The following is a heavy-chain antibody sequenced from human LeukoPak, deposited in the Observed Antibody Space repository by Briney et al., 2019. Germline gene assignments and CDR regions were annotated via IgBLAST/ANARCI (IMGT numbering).Heavy chain of an antibody. Sequence: GASMKVSCKSSGFTFTDCYIHWVRQAPGQGLEWMGYIGPHSSATSSPQEFQGRVTMTRDTSMSTAYMELTRLTSDDTAVYYCAREGNGLLSKDFDYWGQGTLVTVSS. CDR1: GFTFTDCY. J-gene: IGHJ4*02. D-gene: IGHD2/OR15-2a*01. CDR3: AREGNGLLSKDFDY. CDR2: IGPHSSAT. V-gene: IGHV1-2*02.